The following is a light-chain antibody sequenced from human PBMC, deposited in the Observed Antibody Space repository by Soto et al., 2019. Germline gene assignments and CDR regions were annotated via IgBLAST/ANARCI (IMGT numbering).Light chain of an antibody. Sequence: QAVVTQPPAASGTPGQRVTISCAGRSANIGNNYVCWYQQVPGTAPKLLIYSNNQRPSGVPDRFSGSKSGTSASLAISGLRSEDEADYYCVSWDDSLSGLVFGTGTKLTVL. CDR3: VSWDDSLSGLV. J-gene: IGLJ1*01. CDR1: SANIGNNY. V-gene: IGLV1-47*02. CDR2: SNN.